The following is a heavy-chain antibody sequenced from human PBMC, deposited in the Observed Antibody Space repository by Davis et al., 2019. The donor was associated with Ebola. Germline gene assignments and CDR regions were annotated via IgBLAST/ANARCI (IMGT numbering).Heavy chain of an antibody. CDR3: ARYSSGWFDAFDI. CDR2: IAPSDSYT. J-gene: IGHJ3*02. CDR1: GYSFTSYW. D-gene: IGHD6-19*01. V-gene: IGHV5-10-1*01. Sequence: GESLKISCKGSGYSFTSYWISWVRQLPGKGLEWMGRIAPSDSYTNYSPSFQGHVTISADKSISTAYLQWSSLKASNTAMYYCARYSSGWFDAFDIWGQGTMVTVSS.